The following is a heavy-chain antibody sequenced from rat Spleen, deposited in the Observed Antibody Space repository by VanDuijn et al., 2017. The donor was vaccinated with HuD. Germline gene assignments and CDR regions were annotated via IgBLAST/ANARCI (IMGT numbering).Heavy chain of an antibody. Sequence: EVQLVESGGGLVQPGRSLKLSCAASGFTFSDYGLAWVRQAPTKGLEWVATISYDGSRTYYRDSVKGRFTISRDNAKSTLYLQMDGLRADDTANYYCAQLLTGGYFDYWGQGVMVTVSS. CDR3: AQLLTGGYFDY. J-gene: IGHJ2*01. D-gene: IGHD5-1*01. CDR1: GFTFSDYG. V-gene: IGHV5-29*01. CDR2: ISYDGSRT.